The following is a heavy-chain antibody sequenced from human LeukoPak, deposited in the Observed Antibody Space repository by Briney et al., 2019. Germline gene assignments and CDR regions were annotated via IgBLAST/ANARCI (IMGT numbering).Heavy chain of an antibody. Sequence: GASVKVSCKESGYTFSSYYMHWVRQAPGQGLEWMGIINPSGGSTSYAQKFQGRVTMTRDTSTSTVYMELSSLRSEDTAVYYCARVPRGWLFDYWGQGTLVTVSS. CDR3: ARVPRGWLFDY. CDR2: INPSGGST. CDR1: GYTFSSYY. V-gene: IGHV1-46*01. D-gene: IGHD2-15*01. J-gene: IGHJ4*02.